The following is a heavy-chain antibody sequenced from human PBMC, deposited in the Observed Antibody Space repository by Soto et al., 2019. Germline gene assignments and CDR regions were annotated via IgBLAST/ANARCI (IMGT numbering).Heavy chain of an antibody. V-gene: IGHV2-5*02. Sequence: QITLKESGPTLVRPTQTLTLTCTVSGFSLDTWGVGVGWIRQSPGKPPEWLALIYWDDDKRYSPSLKNRLTITKDTSKNQVVLTLTNMDPVDTVTYYCARALGSWGSYYFAYWGQGTLVTVSS. CDR2: IYWDDDK. D-gene: IGHD3-16*01. CDR1: GFSLDTWGVG. CDR3: ARALGSWGSYYFAY. J-gene: IGHJ4*02.